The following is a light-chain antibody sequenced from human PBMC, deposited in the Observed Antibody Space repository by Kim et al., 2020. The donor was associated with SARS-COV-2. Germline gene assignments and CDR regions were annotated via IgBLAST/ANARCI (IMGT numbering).Light chain of an antibody. CDR1: KLGDKY. CDR3: QAWDSSTAV. Sequence: SYELTKQPSVSVSPGQTASITCSGDKLGDKYACWYQQKPGQSPVLVIYQDSKRPSGIPERFSGSNSGNTATLTISGTQAMDEADYYCQAWDSSTAVFGGGTQLTVL. V-gene: IGLV3-1*01. J-gene: IGLJ3*02. CDR2: QDS.